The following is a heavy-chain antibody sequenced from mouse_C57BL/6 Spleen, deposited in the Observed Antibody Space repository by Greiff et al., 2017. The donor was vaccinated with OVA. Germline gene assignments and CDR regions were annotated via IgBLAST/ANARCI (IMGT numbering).Heavy chain of an antibody. D-gene: IGHD2-4*01. Sequence: QVQLKQPGAELVKPGASVKMSCKASGYTFTSYWITWVKQRPGQGLEWIGDIYPGSGSTNYNEKFKSKATRTVDTSSSTAYMQLSSLTSEDSAVYYCARYDYYFDYWGQGTTLTVSS. V-gene: IGHV1-55*01. CDR2: IYPGSGST. CDR3: ARYDYYFDY. CDR1: GYTFTSYW. J-gene: IGHJ2*01.